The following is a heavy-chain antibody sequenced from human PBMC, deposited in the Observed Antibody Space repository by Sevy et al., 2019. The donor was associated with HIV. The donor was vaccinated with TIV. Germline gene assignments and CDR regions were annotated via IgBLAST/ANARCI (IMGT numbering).Heavy chain of an antibody. CDR3: AKSDCASGTSYGMDL. CDR1: GFTFRNFW. D-gene: IGHD2-21*02. Sequence: GGSLRLSCAVSGFTFRNFWMSWVRQAPGKGLEWVANIRQDGSEKYYVDFVRGRFTISRDNAKNSLFLQLNSLRADDTTIYYCAKSDCASGTSYGMDLWGRGTTVTVSS. V-gene: IGHV3-7*01. CDR2: IRQDGSEK. J-gene: IGHJ6*02.